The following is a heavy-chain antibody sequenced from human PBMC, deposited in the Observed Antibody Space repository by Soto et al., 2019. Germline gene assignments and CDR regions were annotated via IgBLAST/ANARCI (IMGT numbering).Heavy chain of an antibody. CDR1: AFNFTSYA. CDR2: INVGDAGT. V-gene: IGHV3-23*01. D-gene: IGHD2-2*01. Sequence: GGSLRLSCAASAFNFTSYAMSWVRQAPGKGLEWVSSINVGDAGTNYADSVKGRFTVSRDNSKNTLYLQMNFLRADDTAIYYCAKNYQFDCWGQGT. J-gene: IGHJ4*02. CDR3: AKNYQFDC.